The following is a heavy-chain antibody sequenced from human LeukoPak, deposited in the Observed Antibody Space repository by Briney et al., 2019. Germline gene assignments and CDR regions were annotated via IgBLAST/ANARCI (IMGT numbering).Heavy chain of an antibody. V-gene: IGHV3-13*01. CDR1: GFTFSDDD. Sequence: GGSLRLSCAASGFTFSDDDMHWVRQVTGKGLEWVSSLHTAGDAHYSVSVRGRFIISRERSKTSFYLQMNSLRAEDSAMYYCSRGGQPAGYAFDIWGQGTMVTVSS. CDR2: LHTAGDA. J-gene: IGHJ3*02. CDR3: SRGGQPAGYAFDI. D-gene: IGHD1-14*01.